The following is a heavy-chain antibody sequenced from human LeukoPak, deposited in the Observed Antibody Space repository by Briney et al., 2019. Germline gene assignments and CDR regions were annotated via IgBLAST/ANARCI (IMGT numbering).Heavy chain of an antibody. J-gene: IGHJ4*02. V-gene: IGHV3-23*01. D-gene: IGHD1-26*01. Sequence: GGSLRLSCAASGFTFSSYAMTWVRQAPGKGLEWVSTISAGGGTIFYAGSVKGRFTISRDNAKNTLYLQMNSLRAEDTAVYYCARVRIVGAMAWSHYFDYWGQGTLVTVSS. CDR2: ISAGGGTI. CDR3: ARVRIVGAMAWSHYFDY. CDR1: GFTFSSYA.